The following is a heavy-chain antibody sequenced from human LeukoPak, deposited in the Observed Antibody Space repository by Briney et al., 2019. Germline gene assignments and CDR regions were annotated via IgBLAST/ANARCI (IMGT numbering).Heavy chain of an antibody. CDR2: IWYDGSNK. CDR3: AKGIYSSGWSYFDY. V-gene: IGHV3-33*06. Sequence: PGGSLRLSCAAPGFTFSSYGMHWVRQAPGKGLEWVAVIWYDGSNKYYADSVKGRFTISRDNSKNTLYLQMNSLRAEDTAVYYCAKGIYSSGWSYFDYWGHGTLVTVSS. D-gene: IGHD6-19*01. CDR1: GFTFSSYG. J-gene: IGHJ4*01.